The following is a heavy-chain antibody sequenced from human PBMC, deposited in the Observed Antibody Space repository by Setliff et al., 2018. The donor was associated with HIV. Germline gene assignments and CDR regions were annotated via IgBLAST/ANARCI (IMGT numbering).Heavy chain of an antibody. D-gene: IGHD3-10*01. CDR3: ARWVRGVAYYFDY. V-gene: IGHV1-3*03. CDR2: INVDSGNT. Sequence: ASVKVSCKASGFPFSNYAIHWVRQAPGQRLEWMGWINVDSGNTKYLQDLQGRVTITSDTSATTAYMEVSNLRSEDMAVYYCARWVRGVAYYFDYWGQGTLVTVSS. J-gene: IGHJ4*02. CDR1: GFPFSNYA.